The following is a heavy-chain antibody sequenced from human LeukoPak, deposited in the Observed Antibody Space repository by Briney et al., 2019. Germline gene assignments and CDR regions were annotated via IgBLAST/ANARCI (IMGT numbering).Heavy chain of an antibody. Sequence: GGSLRLSCAASGFTFSSYSINWVRQAPGKGLVWVSRINSDGSSTSYADSVKGRFTISRDNAKNTLYLQMNSLRAEDTAVYYCARSGWYDGVDYWGQGTLVTVSS. CDR2: INSDGSST. CDR1: GFTFSSYS. J-gene: IGHJ4*02. D-gene: IGHD6-19*01. CDR3: ARSGWYDGVDY. V-gene: IGHV3-74*01.